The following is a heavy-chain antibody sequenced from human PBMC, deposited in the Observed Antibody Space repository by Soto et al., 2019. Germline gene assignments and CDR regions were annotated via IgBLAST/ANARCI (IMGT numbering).Heavy chain of an antibody. CDR1: GFTVSNNY. CDR2: IYSGGYT. CDR3: ASVNLRFSYGIDV. Sequence: GGSLRLSCAVSGFTVSNNYMSWVRQAPGKGLEGVSVIYSGGYTAYGDSVKGRFTISRDNAKNLLYLQMNSLRAEDTAVYFCASVNLRFSYGIDVWGQGTTVTV. V-gene: IGHV3-53*01. D-gene: IGHD3-3*01. J-gene: IGHJ6*02.